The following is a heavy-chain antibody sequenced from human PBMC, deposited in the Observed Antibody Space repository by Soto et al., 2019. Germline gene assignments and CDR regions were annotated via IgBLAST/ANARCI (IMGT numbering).Heavy chain of an antibody. CDR1: GDSFSSSA. V-gene: IGHV1-69*01. CDR3: TTVAFDAAMDETRYFFDL. Sequence: QLQLVQSGGEVKRPGSSVKVSCKVSGDSFSSSALSWVRQSPGQGLEWMGGITPIFGAAHYARPFHGRVTRRADVGESTSTVNLEVSSLTPADTAVYYCTTVAFDAAMDETRYFFDLWGQGTLVTVSS. CDR2: ITPIFGAA. D-gene: IGHD6-25*01. J-gene: IGHJ4*02.